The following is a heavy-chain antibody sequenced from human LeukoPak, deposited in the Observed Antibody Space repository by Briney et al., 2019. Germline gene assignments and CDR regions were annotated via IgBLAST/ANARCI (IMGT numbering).Heavy chain of an antibody. CDR2: IRSSGGST. CDR1: GFAFSSYA. D-gene: IGHD3-3*01. J-gene: IGHJ6*03. CDR3: AKDGGGTIFGMVIILHYMDV. V-gene: IGHV3-23*01. Sequence: GGSLRLSCAASGFAFSSYAMSWVRQAPGKGLEWVSSIRSSGGSTYYADSVKGRFTISRDNSNNTLSLQMNSLRVEDTAVYYCAKDGGGTIFGMVIILHYMDVWGKGTTVTVSS.